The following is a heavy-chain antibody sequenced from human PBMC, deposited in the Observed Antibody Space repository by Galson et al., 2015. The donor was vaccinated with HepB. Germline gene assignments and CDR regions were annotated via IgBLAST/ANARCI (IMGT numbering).Heavy chain of an antibody. D-gene: IGHD3-3*01. CDR3: VKDLGTYYDFWSGYDFDY. CDR2: ISSNGGST. J-gene: IGHJ4*02. V-gene: IGHV3-64D*06. CDR1: GFTFSSYA. Sequence: SLRLSCAASGFTFSSYAMHWVRQAPGKGLEYVSAISSNGGSTYYADSVKGRFTISRDNSKNALYLQMSSLRAEDTAVYYCVKDLGTYYDFWSGYDFDYWGQGTLVTVSS.